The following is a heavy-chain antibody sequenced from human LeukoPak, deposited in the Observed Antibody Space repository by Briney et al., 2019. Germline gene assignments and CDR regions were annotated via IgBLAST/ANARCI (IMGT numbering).Heavy chain of an antibody. D-gene: IGHD6-19*01. CDR2: ISSSGSII. V-gene: IGHV3-11*01. CDR3: ARDSFNSGQALGIEGSGWYSAFDI. Sequence: GGSLRLSCTTSGFIFSDYYMSWIRQAPGKGLEWVSDISSSGSIIYYADSVKGRLTISRDNAKNSLYLQMNSLRAEDTAVYYCARDSFNSGQALGIEGSGWYSAFDIWGQGTMVTVSS. CDR1: GFIFSDYY. J-gene: IGHJ3*02.